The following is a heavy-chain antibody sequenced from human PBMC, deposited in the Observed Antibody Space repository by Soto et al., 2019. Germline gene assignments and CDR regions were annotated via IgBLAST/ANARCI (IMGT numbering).Heavy chain of an antibody. J-gene: IGHJ4*02. Sequence: SETLSLTCTVSGGSISSGGYYWGWIRQHPGKGLEWIGYIYYSGSTYYNPSLKSRVTISVDTSKNQFSLKLSSVTAADTAVYYCASVRYSYGYRAFDYWGQGTLVTVSS. CDR1: GGSISSGGYY. CDR3: ASVRYSYGYRAFDY. CDR2: IYYSGST. V-gene: IGHV4-31*03. D-gene: IGHD5-18*01.